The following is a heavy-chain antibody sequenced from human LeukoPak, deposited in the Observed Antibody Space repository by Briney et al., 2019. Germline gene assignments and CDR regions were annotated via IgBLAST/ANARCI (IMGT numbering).Heavy chain of an antibody. CDR2: ISGSGGST. D-gene: IGHD7-27*01. CDR1: GFTFSSYA. J-gene: IGHJ4*02. CDR3: VTDLGLGDGR. V-gene: IGHV3-23*01. Sequence: PGGSLRLSCAASGFTFSSYAMSWVRQAPGKGLEWVSGISGSGGSTYYADSVKGRFSISRDKSKNTLYLQMNSLRAEDTAVYYCVTDLGLGDGRWGQGTLVTVSS.